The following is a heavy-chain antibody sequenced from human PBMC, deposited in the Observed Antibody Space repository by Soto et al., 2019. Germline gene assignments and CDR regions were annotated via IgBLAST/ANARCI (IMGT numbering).Heavy chain of an antibody. J-gene: IGHJ6*02. D-gene: IGHD3-22*01. CDR1: GCTFSSYA. Sequence: ASVKVSCKASGCTFSSYAISWVRQAPGQGLEWMGGIIPIFGTANYAQKFQGRVTITADESTSTAYMELSSLRSEDTAVYYCARTRDYDSSETLRGIDVGGHGNTV. CDR2: IIPIFGTA. CDR3: ARTRDYDSSETLRGIDV. V-gene: IGHV1-69*13.